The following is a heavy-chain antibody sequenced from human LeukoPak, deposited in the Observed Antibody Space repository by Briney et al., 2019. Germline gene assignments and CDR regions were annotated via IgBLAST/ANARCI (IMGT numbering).Heavy chain of an antibody. CDR3: ARGISSSWYPRYYYYGMDV. CDR1: GGSISSSNW. D-gene: IGHD6-13*01. CDR2: IYHSGST. V-gene: IGHV4-4*02. J-gene: IGHJ6*02. Sequence: SGTLSLTCAVSGGSISSSNWWSWVRQPPGKGLEWIGEIYHSGSTNYNPSLKSRVTISVDKSKNQFSLKLSSVTAADTAVYYCARGISSSWYPRYYYYGMDVWGQGTTVTVSS.